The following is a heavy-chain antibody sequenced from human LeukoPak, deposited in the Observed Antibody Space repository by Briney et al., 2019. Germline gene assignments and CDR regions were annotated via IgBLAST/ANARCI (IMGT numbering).Heavy chain of an antibody. J-gene: IGHJ4*02. CDR1: GGSISSYY. V-gene: IGHV4-59*08. CDR2: IYYSGST. D-gene: IGHD2-15*01. Sequence: SETLSLTCTVSGGSISSYYWSWIRQPPGKGLEWIGYIYYSGSTNYNPSLKSRVTISVDTSKNQFSLKLSSVTAADTAVYYCASSLNTPKKGGTLDYWGQGALVPSPQ. CDR3: ASSLNTPKKGGTLDY.